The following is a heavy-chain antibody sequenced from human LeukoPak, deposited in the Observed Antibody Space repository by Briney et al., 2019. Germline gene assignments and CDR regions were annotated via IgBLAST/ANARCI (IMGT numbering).Heavy chain of an antibody. CDR1: GFTFNSYA. CDR2: ISGSGGST. V-gene: IGHV3-23*01. J-gene: IGHJ4*02. Sequence: PPGGSLRLSCAASGFTFNSYAMSWVRQAPGKGLEWVSAISGSGGSTYYADSMRGRFTISRDNSKNTVYLQMNSLRAEDTAVYYCAKSPGYNRVTSHAYWGQGTLVTVSS. CDR3: AKSPGYNRVTSHAY. D-gene: IGHD4-17*01.